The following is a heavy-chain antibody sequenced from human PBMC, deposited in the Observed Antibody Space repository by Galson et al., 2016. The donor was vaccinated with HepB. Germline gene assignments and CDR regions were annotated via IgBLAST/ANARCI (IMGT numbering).Heavy chain of an antibody. CDR1: GFTFSSHW. V-gene: IGHV3-74*01. D-gene: IGHD6-25*01. J-gene: IGHJ4*02. Sequence: SLRLSCAASGFTFSSHWMHWVRQAPGKGLVWVSRINTDGSSTNYADSVKGRFTISRDNAKNTLYLQMNSLRAEDTAVYYCARGRSSIGAVGVDHWGQGSLVTVSS. CDR3: ARGRSSIGAVGVDH. CDR2: INTDGSST.